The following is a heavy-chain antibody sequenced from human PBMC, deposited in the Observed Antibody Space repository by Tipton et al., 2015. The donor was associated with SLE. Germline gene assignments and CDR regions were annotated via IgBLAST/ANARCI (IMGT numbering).Heavy chain of an antibody. CDR3: ARGGEAVAGTSYFQH. CDR1: GGSISSSSYY. V-gene: IGHV4-39*07. J-gene: IGHJ1*01. D-gene: IGHD6-19*01. CDR2: IYYSGST. Sequence: TLSLTCTVSGGSISSSSYYWGWIRQPPGKGLEWIGSIYYSGSTYYNPSLKSRVTISVDTPKNQFSLKLGSVTAADTAVYYCARGGEAVAGTSYFQHWGQGTLVTVSS.